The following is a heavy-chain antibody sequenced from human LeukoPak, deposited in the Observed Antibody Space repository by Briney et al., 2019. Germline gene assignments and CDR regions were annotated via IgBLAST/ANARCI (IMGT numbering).Heavy chain of an antibody. D-gene: IGHD6-13*01. Sequence: SETLSLTCTVSGGSISSGGYYWGWIRQHPGKGLEWIGYIYYSGSTYYNPSLKSRVTISVDTSKNQFSLKLSSVTAADTAVYYCARVGVTRQQLFDYWGQGTLVTVSS. J-gene: IGHJ4*02. CDR1: GGSISSGGYY. CDR2: IYYSGST. V-gene: IGHV4-31*03. CDR3: ARVGVTRQQLFDY.